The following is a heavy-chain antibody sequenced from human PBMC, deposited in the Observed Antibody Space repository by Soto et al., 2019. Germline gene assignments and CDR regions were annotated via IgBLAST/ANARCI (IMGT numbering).Heavy chain of an antibody. Sequence: PGGSLRLSCAASGFSFSGHSMNWVRQAPGKGLKWVSSISPTSEYIYHADSVKGRFTISRDNAKNSLYLQMDSLRAEDTVVYYCARGDYYGSGSSEPFDYWGQGTLVTVSS. CDR1: GFSFSGHS. CDR2: ISPTSEYI. J-gene: IGHJ4*02. V-gene: IGHV3-21*01. CDR3: ARGDYYGSGSSEPFDY. D-gene: IGHD3-10*01.